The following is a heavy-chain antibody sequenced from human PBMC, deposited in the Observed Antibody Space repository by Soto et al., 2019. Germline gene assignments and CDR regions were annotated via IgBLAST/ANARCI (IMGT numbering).Heavy chain of an antibody. J-gene: IGHJ4*02. Sequence: SETLSLTCTVSVGSISSYYWSWIRQPPGKGLEWIGYIYYSGSTNYNPSLKSRVTISVDTSKNQFSLKLSSVTAADTAVYYCARARWFGEFDYWGQGTLVTVSS. CDR3: ARARWFGEFDY. CDR2: IYYSGST. CDR1: VGSISSYY. V-gene: IGHV4-59*01. D-gene: IGHD3-10*01.